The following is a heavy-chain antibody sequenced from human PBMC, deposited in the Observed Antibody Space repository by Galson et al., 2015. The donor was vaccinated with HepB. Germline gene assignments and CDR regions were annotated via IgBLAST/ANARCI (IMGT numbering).Heavy chain of an antibody. D-gene: IGHD3-22*01. J-gene: IGHJ3*02. CDR2: IIPIFGTA. CDR1: GGTFSSYA. Sequence: SVKVSCKASGGTFSSYAISWVRQAPGQGLEWMGGIIPIFGTANYAQKFQGRVTITADESTSTAYMELSSLRSEDTAVYYCARDRAVVVIAEGAFDIWGQGTMVTVSS. V-gene: IGHV1-69*13. CDR3: ARDRAVVVIAEGAFDI.